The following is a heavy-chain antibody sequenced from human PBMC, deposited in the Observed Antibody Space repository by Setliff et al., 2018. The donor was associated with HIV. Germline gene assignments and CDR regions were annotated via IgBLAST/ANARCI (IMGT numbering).Heavy chain of an antibody. Sequence: ASVKVSCKSSGYTFTSYSMHWVRQAPGQRLEWMGWINAGNGNTKYSQKFQGRVTITRDTSASTAYMELSSLRSEDTAVYYCAREIRNYDFWSGYWEDHYFDSWGQGTLVTVSS. CDR3: AREIRNYDFWSGYWEDHYFDS. CDR1: GYTFTSYS. V-gene: IGHV1-3*01. D-gene: IGHD3-3*01. J-gene: IGHJ4*02. CDR2: INAGNGNT.